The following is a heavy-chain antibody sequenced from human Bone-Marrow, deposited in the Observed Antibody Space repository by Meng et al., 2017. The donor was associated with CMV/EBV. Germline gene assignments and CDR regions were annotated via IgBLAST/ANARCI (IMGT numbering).Heavy chain of an antibody. J-gene: IGHJ5*02. Sequence: SQTLPLTCAISADSVSSDSAAWNWIRQSPSRGLEWLGRTYYRSKWGTDYGVSVKGRLTITSDTSKKQFLLHLNSVTPEDTAVYYCARAVGAGKGWFDPWGQGTLVTASS. CDR3: ARAVGAGKGWFDP. CDR2: TYYRSKWGT. CDR1: ADSVSSDSAA. V-gene: IGHV6-1*01. D-gene: IGHD1-26*01.